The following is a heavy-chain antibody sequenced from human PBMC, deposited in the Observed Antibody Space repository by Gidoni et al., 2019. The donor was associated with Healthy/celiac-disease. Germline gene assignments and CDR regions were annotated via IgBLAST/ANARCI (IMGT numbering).Heavy chain of an antibody. CDR3: ARGSSGVAITMIVVVIPDGWFDP. CDR2: IYYSGST. J-gene: IGHJ5*02. V-gene: IGHV4-39*01. D-gene: IGHD3-22*01. Sequence: QLQLQESGPGLVKPSETLSLTCTVSGGSISSSSYYWGWIRQPPGKGLEWIGSIYYSGSTYYNPSLKSRVTISVDTSKNQFSLKLSSVTAADTAVYYCARGSSGVAITMIVVVIPDGWFDPWGQGTLVTVSS. CDR1: GGSISSSSYY.